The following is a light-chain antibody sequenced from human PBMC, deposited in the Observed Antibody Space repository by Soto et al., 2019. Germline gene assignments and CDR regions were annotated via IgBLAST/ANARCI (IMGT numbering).Light chain of an antibody. V-gene: IGKV3-20*01. J-gene: IGKJ5*01. Sequence: EIVLTQSPGTLSLSPGQRATLSCRASQRLSASDIAWYQQKPGQAPKFLIYGVSSRATGIPDRFSGSGFGTDFTLTISRLEPEDFALYYCQHYAGGSRITFGQGTRLEIK. CDR3: QHYAGGSRIT. CDR1: QRLSASD. CDR2: GVS.